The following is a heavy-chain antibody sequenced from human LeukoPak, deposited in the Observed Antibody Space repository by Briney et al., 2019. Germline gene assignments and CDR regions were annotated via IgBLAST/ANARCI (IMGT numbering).Heavy chain of an antibody. V-gene: IGHV3-21*01. CDR1: GFTFSSYS. D-gene: IGHD3-22*01. CDR2: ISSSSSYI. J-gene: IGHJ4*02. CDR3: ARVGYDSSGYYSRPEYYFDY. Sequence: PGGSLRLSCAASGFTFSSYSMNWVRQAPGKGLEWVSSISSSSSYIYYADSVKGRFTISRDNAENSLYLQMNSLRAEDTAVYYCARVGYDSSGYYSRPEYYFDYWGQGTLVTVSS.